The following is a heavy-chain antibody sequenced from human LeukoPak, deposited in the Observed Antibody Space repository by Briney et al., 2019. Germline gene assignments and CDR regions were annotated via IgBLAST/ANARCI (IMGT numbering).Heavy chain of an antibody. CDR2: IYSSGST. V-gene: IGHV4-59*08. D-gene: IGHD5-12*01. J-gene: IGHJ4*02. Sequence: SETLSLTCTVSGGSISSYYWTWIRQPPGKELEWIGYIYSSGSTTYNPSLKSRAAISVDTSKNQFSLKLSSVTAADTAVYYCARHRVATTFFDFWGQGSLVTVSS. CDR3: ARHRVATTFFDF. CDR1: GGSISSYY.